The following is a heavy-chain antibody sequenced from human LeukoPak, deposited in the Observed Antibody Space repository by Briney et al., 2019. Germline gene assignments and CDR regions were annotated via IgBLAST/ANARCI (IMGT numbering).Heavy chain of an antibody. CDR3: AKWGPYYYDSSGYPDY. D-gene: IGHD3-22*01. V-gene: IGHV3-23*01. J-gene: IGHJ4*02. CDR2: ISANGGAR. Sequence: EGSLRLSCAASGFTFSSYAMSWVRQPPGKGLEWVSPISANGGARYYADSVKGRFTISRDNSGNTLYLQMNSLRAEDTAVYYCAKWGPYYYDSSGYPDYWGQGTLVTVSS. CDR1: GFTFSSYA.